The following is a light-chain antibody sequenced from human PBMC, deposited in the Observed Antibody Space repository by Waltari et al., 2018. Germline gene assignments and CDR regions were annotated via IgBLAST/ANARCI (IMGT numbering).Light chain of an antibody. CDR1: DSLLHTDGKTY. CDR2: EVS. J-gene: IGKJ5*01. V-gene: IGKV2D-29*02. CDR3: MQSIELPT. Sequence: VLTQTPPSLSVTPGQPAAIPCKSGDSLLHTDGKTYLYWYLQKSGQSPQLLIYEVSSRFSGVTDRISGSGSGTDFTLKISRVEAEDVGVYYCMQSIELPTFGQGTRLEIK.